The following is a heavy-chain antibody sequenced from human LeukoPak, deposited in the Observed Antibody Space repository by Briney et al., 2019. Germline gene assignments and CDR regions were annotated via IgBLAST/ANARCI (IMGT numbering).Heavy chain of an antibody. V-gene: IGHV4-4*02. CDR1: GGSISSSNW. CDR3: ASSSWYEDPFDY. Sequence: PSGTLSLTCAVSGGSISSSNWWSWVRQPPGKGLEWIGSIYYSGSTYYNPSLKSRVTISVDTSKNQFSLKLSSVTAADTAVYYRASSSWYEDPFDYWGQGTLVTVSS. J-gene: IGHJ4*02. D-gene: IGHD6-13*01. CDR2: IYYSGST.